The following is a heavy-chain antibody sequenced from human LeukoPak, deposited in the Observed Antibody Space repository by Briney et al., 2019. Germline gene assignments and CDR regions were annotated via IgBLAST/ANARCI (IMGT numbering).Heavy chain of an antibody. Sequence: ASVKVSCKASGYTFTGYYMHWVRQAPGQGLEWMGWINPNSGGTNYAQKLQGRVTMTTDTSTSTAYMELRSLRSDDTAVYYCARDGSQQWLVRWFDPWGQGTLVTVSS. D-gene: IGHD6-19*01. CDR2: INPNSGGT. CDR3: ARDGSQQWLVRWFDP. J-gene: IGHJ5*02. V-gene: IGHV1-2*02. CDR1: GYTFTGYY.